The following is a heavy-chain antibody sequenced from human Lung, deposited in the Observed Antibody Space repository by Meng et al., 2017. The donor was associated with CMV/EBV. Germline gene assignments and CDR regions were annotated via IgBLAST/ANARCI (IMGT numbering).Heavy chain of an antibody. V-gene: IGHV5-51*01. Sequence: EXXKISXKGSGYSFTSYWIGWVRQMPGKGLEWMGIIYPGDSDTRYSPSFQGQVTISADKSISTAYLQWSSLKASDTAMYYCARWGYAGGDAFDIWGQGTXVTVSS. J-gene: IGHJ3*02. CDR3: ARWGYAGGDAFDI. CDR1: GYSFTSYW. CDR2: IYPGDSDT. D-gene: IGHD3-16*01.